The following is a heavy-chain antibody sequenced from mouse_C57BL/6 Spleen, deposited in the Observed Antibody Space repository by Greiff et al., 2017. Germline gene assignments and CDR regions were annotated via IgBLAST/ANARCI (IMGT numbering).Heavy chain of an antibody. Sequence: EVQVVESGPGLVKPSQSLSLTCSVTGYSITSGYYWNWIRQFPGNKLEWMGYISYDGSNNYNPSLKNRISITRDTSKNQFFLKLNSVTTEDTATYYCAREVTGTCDYWGQGTTLTVSS. V-gene: IGHV3-6*01. CDR2: ISYDGSN. CDR3: AREVTGTCDY. D-gene: IGHD4-1*01. CDR1: GYSITSGYY. J-gene: IGHJ2*01.